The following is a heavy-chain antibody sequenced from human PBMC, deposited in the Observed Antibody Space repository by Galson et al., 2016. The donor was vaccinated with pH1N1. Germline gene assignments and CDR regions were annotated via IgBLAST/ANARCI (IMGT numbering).Heavy chain of an antibody. CDR3: ARSAAAVGNAFDM. CDR1: GGTFSSYT. Sequence: VKVSCTASGGTFSSYTINWVRQAPGQGLEWMGRILPILGIANYAQKFQGRVTITADKSTSTAYMEVISLRSDDTAVYYCARSAAAVGNAFDMWGQGTKVTVSS. J-gene: IGHJ3*02. CDR2: ILPILGIA. D-gene: IGHD6-13*01. V-gene: IGHV1-69*02.